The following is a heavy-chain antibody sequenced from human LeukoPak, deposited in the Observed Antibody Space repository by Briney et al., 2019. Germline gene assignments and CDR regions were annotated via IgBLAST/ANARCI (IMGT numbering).Heavy chain of an antibody. CDR2: ISWDSGTT. D-gene: IGHD1-7*01. CDR1: GFTFDDYA. CDR3: AKAGWRTTTYHLDY. Sequence: GGSLRLSCAASGFTFDDYAMDWVRQAPGKGLEWISGISWDSGTTDYADSVKGRFTISRDNAKNSLYLQMNSLRVEDTAFYYCAKAGWRTTTYHLDYWGQGILVTVSS. J-gene: IGHJ4*02. V-gene: IGHV3-9*01.